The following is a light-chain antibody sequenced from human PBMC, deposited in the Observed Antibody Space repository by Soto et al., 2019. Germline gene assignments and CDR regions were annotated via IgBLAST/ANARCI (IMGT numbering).Light chain of an antibody. Sequence: DIRMTQSPASLSASVGDRVTVTCRASQNIDKYLHWYQQKPGKAPNLLIFSASILQSGVPSRFIGSGSGTEFTLTISGLQPEDFATYFCQQSYSTPPWTFGQGTKVDIK. CDR2: SAS. V-gene: IGKV1-39*01. CDR1: QNIDKY. CDR3: QQSYSTPPWT. J-gene: IGKJ1*01.